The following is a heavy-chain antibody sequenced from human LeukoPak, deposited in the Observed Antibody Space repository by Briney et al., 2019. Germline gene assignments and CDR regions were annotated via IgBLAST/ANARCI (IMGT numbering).Heavy chain of an antibody. J-gene: IGHJ3*02. CDR2: INPSSGGT. V-gene: IGHV1-2*02. CDR1: GYTFTAYY. CDR3: ARAPASYAFDI. Sequence: ASVKVSCKASGYTFTAYYIHWVRQAPGQGLECMGWINPSSGGTDYTQKFQGRVTMTRDTSISTAYMELSRLRSDDTAVYYCARAPASYAFDIWGQGTLVTVSS.